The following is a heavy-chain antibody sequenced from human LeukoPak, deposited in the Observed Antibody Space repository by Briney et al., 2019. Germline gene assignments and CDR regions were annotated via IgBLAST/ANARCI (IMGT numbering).Heavy chain of an antibody. Sequence: GGSLRLSCAASGFTFITNGITWVRQAPGKGLEWVSVLYSDGNTKYADSVQGRFTISRDNSKNTLYLAMNSLSPDDTAVYYCARGVEPLATNTLAYWGQGTLVTVSS. V-gene: IGHV3-53*01. CDR2: LYSDGNT. D-gene: IGHD1-14*01. CDR1: GFTFITNG. CDR3: ARGVEPLATNTLAY. J-gene: IGHJ4*02.